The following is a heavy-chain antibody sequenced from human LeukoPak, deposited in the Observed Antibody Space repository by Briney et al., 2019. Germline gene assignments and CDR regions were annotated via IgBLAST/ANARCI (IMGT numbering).Heavy chain of an antibody. Sequence: GGSLRLSCAASGFTFSGSWMSWVRQAPGKGLEWVSAISGSGGSTYYADSVKGRFTISRDNSKNTLYLQMNSLRAEDTAVYYCAKDRAWLQNYFDYWGQGTLVTVSS. CDR1: GFTFSGSW. CDR3: AKDRAWLQNYFDY. J-gene: IGHJ4*02. V-gene: IGHV3-23*01. CDR2: ISGSGGST. D-gene: IGHD3-22*01.